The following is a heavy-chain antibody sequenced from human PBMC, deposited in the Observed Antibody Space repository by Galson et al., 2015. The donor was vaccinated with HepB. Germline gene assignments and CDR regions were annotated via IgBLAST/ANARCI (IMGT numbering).Heavy chain of an antibody. CDR2: IYYSGST. CDR1: GGSISSYY. V-gene: IGHV4-59*01. CDR3: ARYEGFFDY. J-gene: IGHJ4*02. Sequence: SETLSLTCTVSGGSISSYYWSWIRQPPGKGLEWIGYIYYSGSTNYNPSLKSRVTISVDTSKNQFSLKLSSVTAADTAVYYCARYEGFFDYWGQGTLVTVSS. D-gene: IGHD3-16*01.